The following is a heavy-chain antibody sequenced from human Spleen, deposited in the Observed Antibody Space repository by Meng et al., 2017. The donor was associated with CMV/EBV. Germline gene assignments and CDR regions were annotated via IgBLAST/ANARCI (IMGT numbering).Heavy chain of an antibody. D-gene: IGHD2-2*01. CDR2: ISISGSTI. Sequence: GGSLRLSFAASGFTSIDSYMSWIRQAPDKGLEWVSYISISGSTIYYADSMKGGFTIPRDKAKNSMYLQMNSLKAEDTALYYCAREYCSSTSCFKYYYNGMDVWGQGTMVTVSS. CDR3: AREYCSSTSCFKYYYNGMDV. V-gene: IGHV3-11*01. J-gene: IGHJ6*02. CDR1: GFTSIDSY.